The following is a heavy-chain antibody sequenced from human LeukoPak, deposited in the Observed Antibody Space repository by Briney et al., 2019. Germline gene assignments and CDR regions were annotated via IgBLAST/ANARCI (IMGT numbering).Heavy chain of an antibody. Sequence: GGSLRLSCAASGFTFSNYAMSWVRQAPGMGLEWGSTISVSGGGTYYADSVKGRFTISRDSSRNTLYLQMNSLRAEDTAIYYCAKVPRIAVAGYYYYYMDAWGKGTSVTVSS. J-gene: IGHJ6*03. CDR1: GFTFSNYA. D-gene: IGHD6-19*01. CDR2: ISVSGGGT. V-gene: IGHV3-23*01. CDR3: AKVPRIAVAGYYYYYMDA.